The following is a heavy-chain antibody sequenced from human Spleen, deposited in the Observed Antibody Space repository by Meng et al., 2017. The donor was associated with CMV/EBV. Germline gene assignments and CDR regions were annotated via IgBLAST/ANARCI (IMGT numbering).Heavy chain of an antibody. CDR1: TFSDHY. CDR2: IGNSGSTI. J-gene: IGHJ2*01. CDR3: ARVEYEFWRDDGAYWYFDL. V-gene: IGHV3-11*04. Sequence: TFSDHYMSWVRQAPWKALEWVSYIGNSGSTIYYADSVKGRFTISRDNAKNSLYLQMNSLRAEDTAIYYCARVEYEFWRDDGAYWYFDLWGRGTLVIVSS. D-gene: IGHD3-3*01.